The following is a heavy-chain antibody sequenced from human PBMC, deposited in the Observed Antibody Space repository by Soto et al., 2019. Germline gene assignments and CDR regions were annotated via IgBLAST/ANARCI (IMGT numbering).Heavy chain of an antibody. V-gene: IGHV3-30*18. Sequence: QVQLVESGGGVVQPGRSLRLSCAASGFTFSSYGMHWVRQAPGKGLEWVAVISYDGSNKYYADSVKGRFTISRDNSKNTLYLQMNSLRAEDTAVYYCAKDRGSWEFDPWGQGTLVTVSS. CDR3: AKDRGSWEFDP. CDR1: GFTFSSYG. J-gene: IGHJ5*02. D-gene: IGHD1-26*01. CDR2: ISYDGSNK.